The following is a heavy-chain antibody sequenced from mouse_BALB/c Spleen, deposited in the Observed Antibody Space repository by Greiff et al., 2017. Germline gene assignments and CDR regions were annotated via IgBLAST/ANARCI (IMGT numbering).Heavy chain of an antibody. Sequence: VKLVESGPGLVQPSQSLSITCTVSGFSLTSYGVHWVRQSPGKGLEWLGVIWSGGSTDYNAAFISRLSISKDNSKSQVFFKMNSLQANDTAIYYCARNEGGLYYFDYWGQGTTLTVSS. D-gene: IGHD3-3*01. CDR2: IWSGGST. CDR3: ARNEGGLYYFDY. V-gene: IGHV2-2*02. CDR1: GFSLTSYG. J-gene: IGHJ2*01.